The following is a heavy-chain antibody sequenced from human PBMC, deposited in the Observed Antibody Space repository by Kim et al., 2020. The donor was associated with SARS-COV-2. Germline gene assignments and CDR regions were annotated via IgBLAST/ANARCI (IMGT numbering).Heavy chain of an antibody. CDR2: INRDGSSA. V-gene: IGHV3-74*01. CDR3: VRENGMGV. Sequence: GGSLRLSCAASGFTFSSHWMCWVRQVPGKGLFWVSCINRDGSSAVYADSVKGRSTISRDNAENTLYLQMNSLRLEDTAVYYCVRENGMGVWGQGTTVTVSS. J-gene: IGHJ6*02. CDR1: GFTFSSHW.